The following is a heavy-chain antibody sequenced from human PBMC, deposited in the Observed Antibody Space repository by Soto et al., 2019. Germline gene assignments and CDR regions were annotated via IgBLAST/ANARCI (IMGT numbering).Heavy chain of an antibody. CDR1: GASISSYN. CDR3: ARDRGEYTSSWFWYFSH. J-gene: IGHJ2*01. Sequence: LSLTCSVSGASISSYNWNWVRQSAGKGPEWVGRLNIAGTINYNPSLKSRITMSMDTSKNQISLHLRSVTAADTAMYYCARDRGEYTSSWFWYFSHWGHGTLVTVSS. CDR2: LNIAGTI. V-gene: IGHV4-4*07. D-gene: IGHD6-13*01.